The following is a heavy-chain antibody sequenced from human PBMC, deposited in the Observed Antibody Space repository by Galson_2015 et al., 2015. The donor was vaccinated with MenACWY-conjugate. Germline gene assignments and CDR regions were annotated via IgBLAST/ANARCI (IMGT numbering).Heavy chain of an antibody. V-gene: IGHV3-23*01. J-gene: IGHJ4*02. D-gene: IGHD3-22*01. Sequence: SLRLCCAASGFTFSSYAMSWVRLAPGKGLECLSAISWSGGSTYYADSVKGRFTISRDNFKNTLYLQMNSLRAEDKAVYYCANDRGYYDSSGYLVYFDYWGQGTLVNVSS. CDR1: GFTFSSYA. CDR2: ISWSGGST. CDR3: ANDRGYYDSSGYLVYFDY.